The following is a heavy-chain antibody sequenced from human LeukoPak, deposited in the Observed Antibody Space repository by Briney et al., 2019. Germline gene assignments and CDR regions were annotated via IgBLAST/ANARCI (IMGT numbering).Heavy chain of an antibody. D-gene: IGHD5-24*01. CDR3: ARCRDGYNRVDY. CDR2: IYYSGST. CDR1: GGSISGSSYY. J-gene: IGHJ4*02. V-gene: IGHV4-39*07. Sequence: SETLSLTCSVSGGSISGSSYYWGWIRQPPGKGLEWIGNIYYSGSTYYNPSLKSRVTISVDTSKNQFSLKLSSVTAADTAVYYCARCRDGYNRVDYWGQGTLVTVSS.